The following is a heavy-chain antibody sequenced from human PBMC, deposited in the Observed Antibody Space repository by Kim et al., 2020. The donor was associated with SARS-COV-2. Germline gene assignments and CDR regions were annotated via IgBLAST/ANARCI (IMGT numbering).Heavy chain of an antibody. D-gene: IGHD3-10*01. J-gene: IGHJ6*02. V-gene: IGHV3-23*01. Sequence: YADSVKGRFTSCRDKSKNTLYLQRNSLGAEDTAVYYCAKRRGVESGALDVWGQGTTVSVSS. CDR3: AKRRGVESGALDV.